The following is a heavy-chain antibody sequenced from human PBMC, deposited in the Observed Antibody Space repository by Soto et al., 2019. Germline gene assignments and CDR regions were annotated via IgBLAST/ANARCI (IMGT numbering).Heavy chain of an antibody. CDR3: AKGPGMYSDFDC. D-gene: IGHD2-8*01. J-gene: IGHJ4*02. V-gene: IGHV3-23*01. CDR1: GFTFSSYA. CDR2: ISGRDGST. Sequence: EVQMLESGGGLVQPGGSLRLSCAASGFTFSSYAMSWVRQAPGKGLEWVSAISGRDGSTFYADSVKGRFTISRDDSKSTLYLQMNSLRAEDTAVYYCAKGPGMYSDFDCWGQGTLVTVSS.